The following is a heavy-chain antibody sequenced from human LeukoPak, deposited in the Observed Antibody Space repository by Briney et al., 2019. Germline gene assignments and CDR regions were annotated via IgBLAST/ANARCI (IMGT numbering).Heavy chain of an antibody. J-gene: IGHJ4*02. D-gene: IGHD6-13*01. Sequence: SETLSLTCAVYGGSFSGYYWSWIRQPPGKGLEWIGEINHSGSTNYNPSLKSRVTISVDTSKNQFSLKLSSVTAADTAVHYCAGVSYSSSWYYFDFWGQGTLVTVSS. CDR1: GGSFSGYY. CDR3: AGVSYSSSWYYFDF. CDR2: INHSGST. V-gene: IGHV4-34*01.